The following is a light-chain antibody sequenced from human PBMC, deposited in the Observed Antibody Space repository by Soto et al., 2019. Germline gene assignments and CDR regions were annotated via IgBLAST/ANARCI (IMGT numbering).Light chain of an antibody. J-gene: IGLJ1*01. Sequence: QSWLTQPASVSGSPGQSITISCTGTSSDVGGYNYVSWYQQHPGKAPKLMIYDVSNRPSGVSNRFSGSKSGNTASLTISGLQAEDEADYYCSSYTSSSTRVFGTGTKVTVL. V-gene: IGLV2-14*01. CDR2: DVS. CDR3: SSYTSSSTRV. CDR1: SSDVGGYNY.